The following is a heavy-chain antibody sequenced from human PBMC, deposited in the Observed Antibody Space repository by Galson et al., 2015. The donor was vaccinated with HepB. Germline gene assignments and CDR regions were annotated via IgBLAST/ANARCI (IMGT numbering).Heavy chain of an antibody. CDR3: AKDNEYDSSGYYSPYFDY. CDR2: IRYDGSNK. CDR1: GFTFSSYG. D-gene: IGHD3-22*01. V-gene: IGHV3-30*02. Sequence: SLRLSCAASGFTFSSYGMHWVRQAPGKGLEWVAFIRYDGSNKYYADSVKGRFTISRDNSKNTLYLQMNSLRAEDTAVYYCAKDNEYDSSGYYSPYFDYWGQGTLVTVSS. J-gene: IGHJ4*02.